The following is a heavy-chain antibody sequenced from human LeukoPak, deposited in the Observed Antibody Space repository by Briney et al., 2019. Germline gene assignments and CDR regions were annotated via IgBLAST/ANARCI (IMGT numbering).Heavy chain of an antibody. V-gene: IGHV3-43*02. CDR2: ISGDGGST. J-gene: IGHJ4*02. CDR3: AKDVAVAGPVGNFDY. D-gene: IGHD6-19*01. Sequence: GGSLRLSCAASGFTFDDYAMHWVRQAPGKGLEWVSLISGDGGSTYYADSVKGRFTISRDNSENSLYLQMNSLRTEDTALYYCAKDVAVAGPVGNFDYWGQGTLVTVSS. CDR1: GFTFDDYA.